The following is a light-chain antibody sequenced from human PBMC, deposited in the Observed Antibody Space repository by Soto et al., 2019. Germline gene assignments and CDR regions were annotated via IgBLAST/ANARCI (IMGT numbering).Light chain of an antibody. CDR1: QGISSY. CDR2: GAS. Sequence: AIRMTQSPSSLSASTGDRVTITCRASQGISSYLAWYQQKPGKAPKLLIYGASTLQSGVPSRFSGSGSGTDFTLTISCLQSEDFATYYCQQYYSYPRTFSQGTKVDNK. V-gene: IGKV1-8*01. J-gene: IGKJ1*01. CDR3: QQYYSYPRT.